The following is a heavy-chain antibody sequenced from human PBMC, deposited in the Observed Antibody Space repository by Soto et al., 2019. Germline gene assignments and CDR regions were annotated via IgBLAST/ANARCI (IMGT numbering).Heavy chain of an antibody. CDR3: ARESLLSCGWYYYGMDV. D-gene: IGHD6-25*01. V-gene: IGHV3-33*01. CDR1: GFTFSSYG. Sequence: QVQLVESGGGVVEPGRSLRLSCAASGFTFSSYGMHWVRQAPGKGLEWVAVIGYDGSHKYYADAVKGRVTISRDNSKNTLYLQLTSLGAEPTVVYFCARESLLSCGWYYYGMDVWCQGTTVTVSS. CDR2: IGYDGSHK. J-gene: IGHJ6*02.